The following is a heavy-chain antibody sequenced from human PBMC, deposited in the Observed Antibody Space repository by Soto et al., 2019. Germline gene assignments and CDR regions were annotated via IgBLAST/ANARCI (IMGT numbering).Heavy chain of an antibody. D-gene: IGHD6-6*01. CDR3: ARVISSSSSPGLCYYYYGMDV. V-gene: IGHV4-39*01. Sequence: SETLSLTCTVSGDSISSRSYYWGWIRQPPEKGLERIGSIYYSGSSYYNQSLESRVTISGDTSKSQFSLKLSCVTAADTAVYYCARVISSSSSPGLCYYYYGMDVWGKGTTVPSPQ. CDR2: IYYSGSS. CDR1: GDSISSRSYY. J-gene: IGHJ6*04.